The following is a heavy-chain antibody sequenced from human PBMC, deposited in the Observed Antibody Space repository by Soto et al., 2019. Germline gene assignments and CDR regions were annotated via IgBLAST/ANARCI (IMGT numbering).Heavy chain of an antibody. CDR3: AADSHLQNLGVVSKTWLDY. Sequence: ASVKVSCKSFGYSCTTYGIRWVRQAPGQGLEGMGWISTYNGNINYAQKFKGRVNMTTDTSTRTVYMELSSLRPEDTALYYCAADSHLQNLGVVSKTWLDYWVHGSLVTVSP. CDR2: ISTYNGNI. J-gene: IGHJ5*01. V-gene: IGHV1-18*04. CDR1: GYSCTTYG. D-gene: IGHD3-3*01.